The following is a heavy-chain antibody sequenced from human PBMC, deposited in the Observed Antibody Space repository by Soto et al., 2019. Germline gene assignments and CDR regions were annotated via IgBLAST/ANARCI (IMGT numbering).Heavy chain of an antibody. Sequence: SETLSVTCAVSGDSISSMNWWSWVRQPPGTGLEWIGEINHSGSSNYNPSLKSRVTISVDTSKNQYSLKLTSVTAADTAVYYCARDKITGLFDYWGQGTLVTVSS. CDR3: ARDKITGLFDY. V-gene: IGHV4-4*02. CDR2: INHSGSS. D-gene: IGHD2-8*02. CDR1: GDSISSMNW. J-gene: IGHJ4*02.